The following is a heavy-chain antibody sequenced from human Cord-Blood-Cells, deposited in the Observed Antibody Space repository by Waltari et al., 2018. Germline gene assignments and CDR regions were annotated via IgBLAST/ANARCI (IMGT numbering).Heavy chain of an antibody. CDR1: GGTFSSYA. CDR3: ARFRDTADD. V-gene: IGHV1-69*01. CDR2: IITICGTA. D-gene: IGHD4-17*01. Sequence: QVQLVQSGAEVKKPGFSVKVSCKASGGTFSSYAISWVRQAPGQGLEWMGGIITICGTAKYAQKFQGRVTIHADESTSTEDMELSSLRSEDTAVYYCARFRDTADDWGQGTLVTGSS. J-gene: IGHJ4*02.